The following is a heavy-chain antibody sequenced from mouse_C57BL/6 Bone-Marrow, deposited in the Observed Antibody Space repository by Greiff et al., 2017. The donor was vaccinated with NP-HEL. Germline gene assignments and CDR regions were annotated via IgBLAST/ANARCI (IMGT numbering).Heavy chain of an antibody. V-gene: IGHV12-3*01. Sequence: VQLVESGPGLVKPSQSLFLTCSITGFPITSGYYWIWIRQSPGKPLEWMGYITHSGETFYNPSLQSPISITRETSKNQFFLQLNSVTTEDTAMYYCAGDYDGYWYFDVWGTWTTVTVSS. D-gene: IGHD2-3*01. J-gene: IGHJ1*03. CDR1: GFPITSGYY. CDR3: AGDYDGYWYFDV. CDR2: ITHSGET.